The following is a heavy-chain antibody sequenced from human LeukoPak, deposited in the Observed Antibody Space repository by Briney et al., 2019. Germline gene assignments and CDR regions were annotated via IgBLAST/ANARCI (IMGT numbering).Heavy chain of an antibody. Sequence: ASVKVSCKASGYTFTSYGISRVRQAPGQGLEWMGWISAYNGNTNYAQKLQGRVTMTTDTSTSTAYMELRSLRSDDTAVYYCARVSDIVVVVAATGWFDPWGQGTLVTVSS. CDR1: GYTFTSYG. V-gene: IGHV1-18*01. CDR3: ARVSDIVVVVAATGWFDP. J-gene: IGHJ5*02. D-gene: IGHD2-15*01. CDR2: ISAYNGNT.